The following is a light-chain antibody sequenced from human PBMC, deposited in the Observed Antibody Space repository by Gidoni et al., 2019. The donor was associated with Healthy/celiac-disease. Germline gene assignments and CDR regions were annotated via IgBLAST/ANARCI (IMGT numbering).Light chain of an antibody. J-gene: IGKJ3*01. CDR3: QQSYRT. Sequence: DIQMTQSPSSLSASVGDRVTIPCRASQSISSYLNWYQQKPGKAPKLLIYAASSLQSGVPSRFSGSGSGTDFTLTISSLQPEDFATYYCQQSYRTFXPXTKVDIK. V-gene: IGKV1-39*01. CDR1: QSISSY. CDR2: AAS.